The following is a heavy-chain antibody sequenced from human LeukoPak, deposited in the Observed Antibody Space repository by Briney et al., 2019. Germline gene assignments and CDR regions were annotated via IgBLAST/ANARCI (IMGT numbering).Heavy chain of an antibody. D-gene: IGHD3-22*01. CDR3: VRERESGSYDSNGPYSFDY. V-gene: IGHV1-3*04. CDR2: INTSNGNT. J-gene: IGHJ4*02. Sequence: ASVKVSCKASGYTFTSYAMHLVRQAPGQRLEWMGWINTSNGNTKYSQKFQGRVTITRDTSASTAYMELSSLRSEDTAVYYCVRERESGSYDSNGPYSFDYWGQGTLVTVSS. CDR1: GYTFTSYA.